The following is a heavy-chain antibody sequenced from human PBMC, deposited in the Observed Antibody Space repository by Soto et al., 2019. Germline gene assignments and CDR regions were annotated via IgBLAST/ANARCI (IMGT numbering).Heavy chain of an antibody. Sequence: PEGSLRLSGAAAAFTLRSDYLHWVRQAPRKEPEWVARIRSKTADGTSDYDSLVKCRFAVSRDDSKNTLYLQMDSLTTEDTAVYYCLSAFHSWGQGPLGIVAS. D-gene: IGHD3-16*01. J-gene: IGHJ5*01. CDR1: AFTLRSDY. CDR2: IRSKTADGTS. CDR3: LSAFHS. V-gene: IGHV3-15*01.